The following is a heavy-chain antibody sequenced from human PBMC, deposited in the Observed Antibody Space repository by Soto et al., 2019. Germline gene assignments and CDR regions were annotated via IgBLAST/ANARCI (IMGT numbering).Heavy chain of an antibody. J-gene: IGHJ4*02. CDR3: ASFISGGRRVDY. D-gene: IGHD3-10*01. CDR1: GDSVSSNSAA. CDR2: TYYRSEWYN. V-gene: IGHV6-1*01. Sequence: SQTLSLTCAISGDSVSSNSAAWTWIRQSPSRGLEWLGRTYYRSEWYNDYAVSVKSRIRINPDTSKNQFSLQLDSVTPDDTALYYCASFISGGRRVDYWGQGNLVTVSS.